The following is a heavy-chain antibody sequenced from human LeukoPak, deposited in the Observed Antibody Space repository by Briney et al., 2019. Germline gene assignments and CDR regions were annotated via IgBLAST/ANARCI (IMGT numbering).Heavy chain of an antibody. Sequence: GASVKVSCKASGYTFTDFGVSWVRQAPGQGLEWMGWISAYNGNTNYVQKFQGRVTMTTDISTSTAYMELRSLRSDDTAVFYCVRDLGVDTSMIFFDYLGQGTRVTVSS. CDR2: ISAYNGNT. V-gene: IGHV1-18*01. D-gene: IGHD5-18*01. CDR3: VRDLGVDTSMIFFDY. CDR1: GYTFTDFG. J-gene: IGHJ4*02.